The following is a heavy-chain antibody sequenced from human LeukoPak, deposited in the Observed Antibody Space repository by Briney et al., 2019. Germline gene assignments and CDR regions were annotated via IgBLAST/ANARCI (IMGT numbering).Heavy chain of an antibody. CDR2: ISWNSGSI. V-gene: IGHV3-9*01. CDR1: GFTFSSYA. Sequence: GGSLRLSCAASGFTFSSYAMHWVRQAPGKGLEWVSGISWNSGSIGYADSVKGRFTISRDNAKNSLYLQMNSLRAEDTALYYCAKDKWATPSRARFDYWGQGTLVTVSS. D-gene: IGHD5-12*01. J-gene: IGHJ4*02. CDR3: AKDKWATPSRARFDY.